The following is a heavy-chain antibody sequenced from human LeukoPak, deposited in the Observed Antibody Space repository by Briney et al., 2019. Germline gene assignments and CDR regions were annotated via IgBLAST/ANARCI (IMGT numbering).Heavy chain of an antibody. D-gene: IGHD7-27*01. J-gene: IGHJ5*02. V-gene: IGHV3-21*01. Sequence: GGSLRLSCAASGFTFNVYTMNWVRQAPGKGLEWVSSISSSGRYIYYVDSVQGRFTISRDNAKNSLSLQMNTLRAEDTAVYYCARGLGMNWFDPWGQGTLVTVSS. CDR3: ARGLGMNWFDP. CDR1: GFTFNVYT. CDR2: ISSSGRYI.